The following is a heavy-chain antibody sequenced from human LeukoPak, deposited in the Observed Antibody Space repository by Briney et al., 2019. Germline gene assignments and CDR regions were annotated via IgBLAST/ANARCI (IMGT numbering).Heavy chain of an antibody. CDR3: ARDPITMVRGGQNWFDP. D-gene: IGHD3-10*01. Sequence: ASVKVSCKASGYTFTSYAMHWVRQAPGQRLEWMGWINAGNGNTKYSQKFQGRVTITRDTSASTAYMELSSLRSEDTVVYYCARDPITMVRGGQNWFDPWGQGTLVTVSS. CDR2: INAGNGNT. J-gene: IGHJ5*02. V-gene: IGHV1-3*01. CDR1: GYTFTSYA.